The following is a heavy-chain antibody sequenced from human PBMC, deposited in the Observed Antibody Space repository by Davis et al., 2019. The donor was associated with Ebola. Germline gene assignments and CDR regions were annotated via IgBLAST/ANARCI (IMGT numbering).Heavy chain of an antibody. CDR3: ARISGRPVGYFQH. CDR2: IYHSGST. J-gene: IGHJ1*01. CDR1: GGSISSSNW. V-gene: IGHV4-4*02. Sequence: PSETLSLTCAVSGGSISSSNWWSWVRQPPGKGLEWIGEIYHSGSTNYNPSLKSRVTISVDKSKNQFSLKLSSVTAADTAVYYCARISGRPVGYFQHWGQGTLVTGSS. D-gene: IGHD3-3*01.